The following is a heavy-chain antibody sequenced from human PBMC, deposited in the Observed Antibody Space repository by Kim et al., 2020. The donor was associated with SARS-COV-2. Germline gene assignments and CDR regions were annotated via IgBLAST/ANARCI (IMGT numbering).Heavy chain of an antibody. J-gene: IGHJ4*02. V-gene: IGHV3-21*01. Sequence: GGSLRLSCEVSGFTFSSYSLNWVRQAPGKGLEWVSSISSSGTYIYYADSLKGRFTISRDNAKNSLYLQMNSLRVEDTAVYFCARDRYGDHYFDFWGQGTLVTVSS. CDR1: GFTFSSYS. CDR3: ARDRYGDHYFDF. CDR2: ISSSGTYI. D-gene: IGHD4-17*01.